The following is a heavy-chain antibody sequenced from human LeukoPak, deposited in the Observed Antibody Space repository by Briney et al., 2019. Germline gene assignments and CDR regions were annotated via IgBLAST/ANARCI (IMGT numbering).Heavy chain of an antibody. D-gene: IGHD6-13*01. CDR1: GFTFSSYW. V-gene: IGHV3-7*01. Sequence: GGSLRLSCAASGFTFSSYWMSWVCQAPGKGLEWVANIKQDGSEKYYVDSVKGRFTISRDNAKNSLYLQMNSLRAEDTAVYYCARVLWPAAFDYWGQGTLVTVSS. CDR2: IKQDGSEK. CDR3: ARVLWPAAFDY. J-gene: IGHJ4*02.